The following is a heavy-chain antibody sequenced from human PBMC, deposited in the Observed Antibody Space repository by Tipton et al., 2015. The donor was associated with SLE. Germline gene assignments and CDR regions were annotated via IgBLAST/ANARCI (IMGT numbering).Heavy chain of an antibody. CDR3: ARGHERHYDSPNFDI. V-gene: IGHV4-39*07. D-gene: IGHD5-12*01. CDR2: IYYSGST. J-gene: IGHJ3*02. Sequence: TLSLTCTVSGGSISSSHYYWGWIRQPPGKGLEWIGSIYYSGSTYYNPSLKSRVTISVDTSKNQFSLKLSSVTAADTAVYYCARGHERHYDSPNFDIWGQGTMVTVSS. CDR1: GGSISSSHYY.